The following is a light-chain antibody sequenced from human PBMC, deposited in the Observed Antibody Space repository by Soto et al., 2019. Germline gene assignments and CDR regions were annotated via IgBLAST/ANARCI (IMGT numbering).Light chain of an antibody. V-gene: IGKV3-15*01. CDR1: QSVNSN. Sequence: EIVMTQSPATLSVSPGERATLSCRASQSVNSNLAWYQQKPGQAPRLLIYVASTRAAGVPARFGGSGSGTEFTLTISSLQSEDFAVYFCQQYNNWPRTFGRGTKVEIK. CDR2: VAS. J-gene: IGKJ1*01. CDR3: QQYNNWPRT.